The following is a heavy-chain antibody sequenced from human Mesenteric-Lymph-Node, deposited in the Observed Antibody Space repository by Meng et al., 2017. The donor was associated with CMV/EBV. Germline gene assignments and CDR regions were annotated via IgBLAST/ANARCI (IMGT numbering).Heavy chain of an antibody. D-gene: IGHD4-23*01. V-gene: IGHV3-74*01. CDR3: AKGGWYLTP. CDR2: INSDGSST. Sequence: GGSLRLSCAASGFTFDDYGMSWVRQAPGKGLVWVSRINSDGSSTSYADSVKGRFTISRDNAKNTLYLQMNSLRAEDTAVYYCAKGGWYLTPWGQGTLVTVSS. CDR1: GFTFDDYG. J-gene: IGHJ5*02.